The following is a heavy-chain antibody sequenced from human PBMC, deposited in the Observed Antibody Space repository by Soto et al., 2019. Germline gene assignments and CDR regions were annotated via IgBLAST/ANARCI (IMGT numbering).Heavy chain of an antibody. Sequence: QVHLLASGPGVVKPSETLSLTCTVSGCSMNRGGDYWHWFRQPPGTGLEWIGNLPYGETNESNPSLKSRLAVAVGTSKLQFSLELNSVTAAGTAVYYCARGKRGPWYLELWGRGTLVAVSS. V-gene: IGHV4-31*03. CDR3: ARGKRGPWYLEL. CDR2: LPYGETN. J-gene: IGHJ2*01. CDR1: GCSMNRGGDY.